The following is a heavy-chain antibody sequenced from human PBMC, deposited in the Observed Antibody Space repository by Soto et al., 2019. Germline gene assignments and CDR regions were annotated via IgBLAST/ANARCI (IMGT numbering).Heavy chain of an antibody. V-gene: IGHV3-23*01. CDR3: AKAGSSSASGPYRPHRFDP. Sequence: GGSLRLSCAASGFTFSSYTMRWVRQAPGKGLEWVSATSGTGGNSYYTDSVKGRFTISRDNSKSTLYLQMNSLRAEDTAFYYCAKAGSSSASGPYRPHRFDPWGQGTLVTVSS. CDR1: GFTFSSYT. CDR2: TSGTGGNS. J-gene: IGHJ5*02. D-gene: IGHD3-10*01.